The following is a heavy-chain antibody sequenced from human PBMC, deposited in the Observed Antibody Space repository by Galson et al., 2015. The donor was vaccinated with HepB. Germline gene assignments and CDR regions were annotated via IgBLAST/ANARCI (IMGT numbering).Heavy chain of an antibody. CDR3: ARDLAPPYGSGSYVVL. D-gene: IGHD3-10*01. Sequence: QVQLQESGPGLVKPSQTLSLTCTVSGGSISSGSYYWSWIRQPAGKGLEWIGRIYTSGSTNYNPSLKSRVTMSVDTSKNQFSLKLSSVTAADTAVYYCARDLAPPYGSGSYVVLWGQGTLVTVSS. J-gene: IGHJ4*02. CDR1: GGSISSGSYY. V-gene: IGHV4-61*02. CDR2: IYTSGST.